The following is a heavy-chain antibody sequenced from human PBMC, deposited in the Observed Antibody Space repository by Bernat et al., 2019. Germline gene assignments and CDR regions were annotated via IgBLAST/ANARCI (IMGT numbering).Heavy chain of an antibody. CDR2: IKSKTDGGTT. V-gene: IGHV3-15*01. D-gene: IGHD3-10*01. J-gene: IGHJ4*02. CDR1: GFTFSNAW. Sequence: EVQLVESGGGLVKPGGSLRLSCAASGFTFSNAWMSWVRQAPGKGLEWVGRIKSKTDGGTTDYAAPVKGRFTISRDDSKKTLYLQMNSLKTEDTAVYYCTTGSWGMVRDTTIFDYWGQGTLVTVSS. CDR3: TTGSWGMVRDTTIFDY.